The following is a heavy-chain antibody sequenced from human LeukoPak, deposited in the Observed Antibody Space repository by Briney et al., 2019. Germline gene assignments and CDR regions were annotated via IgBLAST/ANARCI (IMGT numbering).Heavy chain of an antibody. Sequence: SGGSLRLSCAASGFTFSSYAMSWVRQAPGKGLEWVSAISGSGGSTYYADSVKGRFTISRDNSKNTLSLQMNSLRAEDTAVYYCAKDSGSYSEYFQHWGQGTLVTVSS. CDR3: AKDSGSYSEYFQH. CDR2: ISGSGGST. D-gene: IGHD1-26*01. CDR1: GFTFSSYA. J-gene: IGHJ1*01. V-gene: IGHV3-23*01.